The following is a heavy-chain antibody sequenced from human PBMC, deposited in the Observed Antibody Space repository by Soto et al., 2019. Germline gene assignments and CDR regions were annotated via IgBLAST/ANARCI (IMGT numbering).Heavy chain of an antibody. D-gene: IGHD6-6*01. CDR1: GFTFSSYS. J-gene: IGHJ4*02. CDR2: ISSSSSTI. Sequence: PGGSLRLSCAASGFTFSSYSMNWVRQAPGKGLEWVSYISSSSSTIYYADSVKGRFTISRDNAKNSLYLQMNSLRDEDTAVYYCARGRGIAARRLLIAPGPCDYWGQGTLVTVSS. CDR3: ARGRGIAARRLLIAPGPCDY. V-gene: IGHV3-48*02.